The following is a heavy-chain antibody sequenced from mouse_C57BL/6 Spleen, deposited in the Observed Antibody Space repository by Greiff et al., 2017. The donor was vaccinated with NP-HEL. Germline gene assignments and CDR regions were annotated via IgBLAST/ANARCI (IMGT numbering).Heavy chain of an antibody. CDR3: ARRAFYDGYFDY. D-gene: IGHD2-3*01. J-gene: IGHJ2*01. V-gene: IGHV1-50*01. Sequence: QVHVKQSGAELVKPGASVKLSCKASGYTFTSYWMQWVKQRPGQGLEWIGEIDPSDSYTNYNQKFKGKATLTVDTSSSTSYMQLSSLTSEDSAVYYCARRAFYDGYFDYWGQGTTLTVSS. CDR1: GYTFTSYW. CDR2: IDPSDSYT.